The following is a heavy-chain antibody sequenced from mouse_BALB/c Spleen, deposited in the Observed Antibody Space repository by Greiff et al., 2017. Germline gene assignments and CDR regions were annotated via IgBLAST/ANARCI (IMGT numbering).Heavy chain of an antibody. Sequence: VQRVESGPGLVAPSQSLSITCTVSGFSLTAYGVSWIRQPPGKGLEWLGVIWGGGSTYYNSALKSRLSISKDNSKSQVFLKMNSLQTDDTAMYYCAKHDYGSSYPYYYAMDYWGQGTSVTVSS. CDR3: AKHDYGSSYPYYYAMDY. CDR2: IWGGGST. V-gene: IGHV2-6-5*01. CDR1: GFSLTAYG. D-gene: IGHD1-1*01. J-gene: IGHJ4*01.